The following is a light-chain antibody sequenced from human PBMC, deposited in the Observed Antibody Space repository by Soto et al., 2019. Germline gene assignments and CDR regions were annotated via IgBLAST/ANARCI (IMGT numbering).Light chain of an antibody. CDR2: AAS. CDR3: QQTHTTPYT. CDR1: QTIGNY. Sequence: DIQMTQSPSSLSASVGDRVSITCRASQTIGNYLIWYQHRPGKAPKVLIYAASTLQSGVPSRFSGTGSGTDFTLTISSLQPEDVATYYCQQTHTTPYTFGQGTKVEI. J-gene: IGKJ2*01. V-gene: IGKV1-39*01.